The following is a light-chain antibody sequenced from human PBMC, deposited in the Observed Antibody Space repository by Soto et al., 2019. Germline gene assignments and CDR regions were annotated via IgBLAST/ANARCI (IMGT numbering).Light chain of an antibody. V-gene: IGLV3-21*04. CDR1: NIGSKS. CDR3: QVWDSSSDPPYV. J-gene: IGLJ1*01. Sequence: SYELTQPPSVSVAPGKTARITCGGNNIGSKSVHCYQQKPGHAPVLVIYYDSDRPSGIPERFAGSNYGNTATLTISRVEAEDEADYYCQVWDSSSDPPYVFGTGTKVTVL. CDR2: YDS.